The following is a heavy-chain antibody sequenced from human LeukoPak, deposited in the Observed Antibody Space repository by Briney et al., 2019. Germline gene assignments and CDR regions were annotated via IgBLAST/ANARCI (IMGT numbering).Heavy chain of an antibody. CDR3: ARETSRDGYKTFDY. J-gene: IGHJ4*02. CDR1: GGSISSYY. V-gene: IGHV4-59*01. CDR2: IYYSGST. Sequence: PSETLSLTCTVSGGSISSYYWSWIRQPPGKGLEWIGYIYYSGSTNYNPSLKSRVTISVDTSKNQFSLKLSSVTAADTAVYYCARETSRDGYKTFDYWGQGTLVTVSS. D-gene: IGHD5-24*01.